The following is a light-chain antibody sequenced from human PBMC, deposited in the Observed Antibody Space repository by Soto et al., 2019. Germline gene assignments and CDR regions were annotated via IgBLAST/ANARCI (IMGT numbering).Light chain of an antibody. Sequence: QSALTQPASVSGSPGQSITISCAGTSSDVGVHNYVSWYQQHPGKAPNLILYDGNNRPSGVSNRFSGSKSGNTASLTISGIKAEDEEDHFGYSHRSSSTLHVFGTGTKVTVL. CDR2: DGN. CDR3: YSHRSSSTLHV. V-gene: IGLV2-14*03. CDR1: SSDVGVHNY. J-gene: IGLJ1*01.